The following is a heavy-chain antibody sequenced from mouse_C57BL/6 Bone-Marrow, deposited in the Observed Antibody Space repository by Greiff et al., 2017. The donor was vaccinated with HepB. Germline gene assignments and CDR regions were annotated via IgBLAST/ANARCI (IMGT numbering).Heavy chain of an antibody. CDR1: GYTFTDYY. CDR3: ALYYYAMDY. J-gene: IGHJ4*01. Sequence: EVKLQESGPVLVKPGASVKMSCKASGYTFTDYYMNWVKQSHGKSLEWIGVINPYNGGTSYNQKFKGKATLTVDKSSSTAYMELNSLTSEDSAVYYCALYYYAMDYWGQGTSVTVSS. V-gene: IGHV1-19*01. CDR2: INPYNGGT.